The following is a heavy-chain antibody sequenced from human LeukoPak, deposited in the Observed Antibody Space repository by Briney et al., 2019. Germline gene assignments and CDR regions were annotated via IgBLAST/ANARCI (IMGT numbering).Heavy chain of an antibody. D-gene: IGHD1-1*01. J-gene: IGHJ4*02. CDR1: GFTFDDYG. V-gene: IGHV3-20*04. Sequence: RTGGSLRLSCAASGFTFDDYGMRWVRQATGKGLEWVSGINWNGGSTGYADSVKGRFTISRDNAKNSLYLQVNSLRAEDTALYYCARARYSWNDGAYDYWGQGTVVTVSS. CDR3: ARARYSWNDGAYDY. CDR2: INWNGGST.